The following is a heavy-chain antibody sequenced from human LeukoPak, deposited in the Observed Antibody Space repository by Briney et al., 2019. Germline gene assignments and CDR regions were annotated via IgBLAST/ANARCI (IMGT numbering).Heavy chain of an antibody. CDR1: EGTFSSYA. Sequence: GASVKVSCKASEGTFSSYAISWVRQAPGQGLEWMGRIIPIFGTANYAQKFQGRVTITTDESTSTAYMELSSLRSEDTAVYYCAREIPDAFDIWGQGTMVTVSS. CDR3: AREIPDAFDI. V-gene: IGHV1-69*05. J-gene: IGHJ3*02. CDR2: IIPIFGTA.